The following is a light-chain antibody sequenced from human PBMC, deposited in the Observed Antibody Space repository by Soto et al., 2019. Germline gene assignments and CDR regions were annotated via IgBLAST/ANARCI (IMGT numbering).Light chain of an antibody. J-gene: IGLJ3*02. CDR1: SSDVGGYNY. V-gene: IGLV2-14*01. CDR2: EVS. Sequence: QSALTQPASVSGSPGQSITISCTGTSSDVGGYNYVSWYQQHPGKAPKLMIYEVSSRPSGVSNRFSGSKSGNTASLTISGLQAEDDADYYCSSYTTNNIPVFGGGTQLTVL. CDR3: SSYTTNNIPV.